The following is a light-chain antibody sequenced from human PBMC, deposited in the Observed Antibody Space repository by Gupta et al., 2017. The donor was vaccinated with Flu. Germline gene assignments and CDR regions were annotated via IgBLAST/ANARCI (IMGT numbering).Light chain of an antibody. V-gene: IGKV1-17*01. J-gene: IGKJ2*01. CDR3: LQYGSRPDT. Sequence: PSSLSASVGDRVTITCRASQGISNYVTWYQHRPGKAPKLLIYGASSMKNGVPARFSGSGFGTDFTLIISSLQPEDFATYYCLQYGSRPDTFGQGTKLEIK. CDR1: QGISNY. CDR2: GAS.